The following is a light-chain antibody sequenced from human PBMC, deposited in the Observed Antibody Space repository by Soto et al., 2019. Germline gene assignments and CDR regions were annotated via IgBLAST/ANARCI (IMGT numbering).Light chain of an antibody. CDR2: AAS. CDR3: QQSYRTPRT. V-gene: IGKV1-39*01. CDR1: QSISSY. J-gene: IGKJ1*01. Sequence: DIQMTQSPSSLSASVGDRVTITCRASQSISSYLNWYQQKPGKAPKLLIYAASSLQSGVPSRFSGSVSGTDFTLTISSLQPEDFATYFCQQSYRTPRTFGQWTKVEIK.